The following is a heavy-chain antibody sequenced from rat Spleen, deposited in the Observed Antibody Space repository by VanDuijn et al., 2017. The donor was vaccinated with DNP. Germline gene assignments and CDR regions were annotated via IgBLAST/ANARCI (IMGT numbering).Heavy chain of an antibody. Sequence: EVQLVESGGGLVQPGRSLKLSCEVSRITFSDHNMAWVRQAPKKSLEWVASISPSGGDTYYRDSVKGRFTVSRDNAKSTLYLQMDSLRSEDTATYYCASLWTLAYWGQGTLVTVSS. CDR3: ASLWTLAY. J-gene: IGHJ3*01. V-gene: IGHV5-25*01. CDR1: RITFSDHN. CDR2: ISPSGGDT. D-gene: IGHD1-3*01.